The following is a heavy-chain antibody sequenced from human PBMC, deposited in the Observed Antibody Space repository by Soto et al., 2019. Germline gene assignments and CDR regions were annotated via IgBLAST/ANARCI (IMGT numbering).Heavy chain of an antibody. CDR3: ARASGYVSGWYHDY. CDR1: GGTFSSDA. J-gene: IGHJ4*02. V-gene: IGHV1-69*13. D-gene: IGHD6-19*01. CDR2: LIPILGTT. Sequence: SVKVSCEASGGTFSSDAVSWVRQAPGQGLEWMGGLIPILGTTHYAQKFQGRVTITADESTNTAYMELSSLRSDDTAVYYCARASGYVSGWYHDYWGQGTRVTVSS.